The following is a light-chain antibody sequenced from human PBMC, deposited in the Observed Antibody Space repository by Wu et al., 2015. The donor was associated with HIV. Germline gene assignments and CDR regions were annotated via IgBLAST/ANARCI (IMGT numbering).Light chain of an antibody. J-gene: IGKJ1*01. V-gene: IGKV3-20*01. CDR2: GAS. CDR1: QSVSSTY. CDR3: QQYDDSRTRT. Sequence: IVLTQSPGTLSLSPGERATLSCRASQSVSSTYLAWYQQKPGQAPRLLIYGASTRATGIPDFTLTITRLEPEDFAVYYCQQYDDSRTRTFGLGTKVEIK.